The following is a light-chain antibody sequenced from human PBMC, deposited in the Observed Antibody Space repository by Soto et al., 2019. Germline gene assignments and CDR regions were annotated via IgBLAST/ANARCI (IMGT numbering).Light chain of an antibody. V-gene: IGKV3-15*01. Sequence: EIVMSQSAAAVSVTPGEGVTLSCRAGQSVRSNLAWYQQKPGQAPRLLIYGASTRATGIPARFSGSGSGTEFTLSISSLQSEDFAVYYCQQYYNWPRTFGQGTKVAIK. CDR1: QSVRSN. CDR3: QQYYNWPRT. CDR2: GAS. J-gene: IGKJ1*01.